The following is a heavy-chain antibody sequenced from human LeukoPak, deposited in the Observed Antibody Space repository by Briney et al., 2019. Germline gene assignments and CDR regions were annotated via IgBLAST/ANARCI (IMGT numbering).Heavy chain of an antibody. V-gene: IGHV1-18*01. D-gene: IGHD1-26*01. J-gene: IGHJ5*02. CDR1: GYTFTSYG. Sequence: GASVKVSCKASGYTFTSYGISWVRQAPGQELEWMGWISAYNGNTNYAQKLQGRVTMTTDTSTSTAYMELRSLRSDDTAVYYCARRVGATTLGLAWFDPWGQGTLVTVSS. CDR2: ISAYNGNT. CDR3: ARRVGATTLGLAWFDP.